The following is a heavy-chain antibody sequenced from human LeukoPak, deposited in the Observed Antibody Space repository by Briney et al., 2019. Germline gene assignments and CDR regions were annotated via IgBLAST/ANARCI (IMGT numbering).Heavy chain of an antibody. CDR2: ISYDGSNK. D-gene: IGHD3-10*01. J-gene: IGHJ3*02. CDR3: ARDGSFSLFRGAFDI. V-gene: IGHV3-30-3*01. CDR1: GFTFSSYA. Sequence: PGGSLRLSCAASGFTFSSYAMHWVRQAPGKGLEWVAVISYDGSNKYYADSVKGRFTISRDNSKNTLYLQMNSLRAEDTAVYYCARDGSFSLFRGAFDIWGQGTVVTVSS.